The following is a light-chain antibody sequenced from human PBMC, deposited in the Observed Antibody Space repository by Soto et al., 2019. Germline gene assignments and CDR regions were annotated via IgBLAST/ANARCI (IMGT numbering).Light chain of an antibody. J-gene: IGKJ1*01. CDR3: RQYGSSPPWT. CDR2: GAS. Sequence: EIVLTQSPGTLSLSPGERATLSCRASQSVSSSFLAWYQQKPGQAPRLLIYGASSRATGIPDRFSGSGSGADFTLTISRVEHEDFAVYYCRQYGSSPPWTFGQGTKVEIK. CDR1: QSVSSSF. V-gene: IGKV3-20*01.